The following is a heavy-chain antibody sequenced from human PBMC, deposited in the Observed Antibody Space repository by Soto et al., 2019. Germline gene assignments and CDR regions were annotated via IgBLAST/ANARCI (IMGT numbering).Heavy chain of an antibody. V-gene: IGHV4-4*03. D-gene: IGHD3-10*01. CDR1: GGSISSSNC. Sequence: PETLSLTCTVSGGSISSSNCWSYVRQPPGKGLEWVAEIYHSGGTNHKPSLKSRLTTSVDKSTNQFSLKLTSVTAADTAVHYCASGYSSGSYDYWGQGTLVTVSS. CDR2: IYHSGGT. CDR3: ASGYSSGSYDY. J-gene: IGHJ4*02.